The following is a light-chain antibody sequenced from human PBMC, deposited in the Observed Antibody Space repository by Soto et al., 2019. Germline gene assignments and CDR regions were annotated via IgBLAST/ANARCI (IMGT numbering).Light chain of an antibody. CDR2: DVS. CDR3: QQYGSSPT. Sequence: EIVLTQSPGTLSLSPGESATLSCRSSQSVSSNYLAWYQQKPDQAPRLVIYDVSGRATGIPDRFSGSGSGTDFTLTISRLEPEDFAVYYCQQYGSSPTFGQGTKVEIK. V-gene: IGKV3-20*01. J-gene: IGKJ1*01. CDR1: QSVSSNY.